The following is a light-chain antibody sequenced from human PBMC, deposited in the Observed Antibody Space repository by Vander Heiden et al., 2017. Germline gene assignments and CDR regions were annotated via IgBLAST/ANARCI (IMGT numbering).Light chain of an antibody. CDR1: QSVSSN. Sequence: EMVMTQSPATLSVSPGERATLSCRASQSVSSNFAWYQQKPGQAPRLLIYAASTRATGIPARFSGSGSGTEFTLTISSLQSEDFAVYYCQQDKNWPWTFGQGTKVEIK. V-gene: IGKV3-15*01. CDR3: QQDKNWPWT. CDR2: AAS. J-gene: IGKJ1*01.